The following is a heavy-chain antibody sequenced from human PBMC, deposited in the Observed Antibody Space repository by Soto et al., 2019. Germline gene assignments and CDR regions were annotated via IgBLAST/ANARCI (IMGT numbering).Heavy chain of an antibody. V-gene: IGHV3-9*01. D-gene: IGHD3-10*01. Sequence: SLRLSCAASGFTFDDYAMHWVRQTPGKGLEWVSGITWNSGTIGYADSVKGRFTISRDNGKNSLYLQMNSLRPEDTALYYCAKDRYGSEIDGMDVWSQGTTVTVSS. J-gene: IGHJ6*02. CDR1: GFTFDDYA. CDR2: ITWNSGTI. CDR3: AKDRYGSEIDGMDV.